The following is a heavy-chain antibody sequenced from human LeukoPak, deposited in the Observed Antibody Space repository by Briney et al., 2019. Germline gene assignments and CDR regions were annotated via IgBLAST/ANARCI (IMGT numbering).Heavy chain of an antibody. CDR3: AKDLGSSGWYIDY. V-gene: IGHV3-21*04. CDR2: ISSSSSYI. Sequence: PGGSLRLSCAASGFTFSSYSMNWVRQAPGKGLEWVSSISSSSSYIYYADSVKGRFTISRDNAKNSLYLQMNSLRAKDTAVYYCAKDLGSSGWYIDYWGQGTLVTVSS. D-gene: IGHD6-19*01. CDR1: GFTFSSYS. J-gene: IGHJ4*02.